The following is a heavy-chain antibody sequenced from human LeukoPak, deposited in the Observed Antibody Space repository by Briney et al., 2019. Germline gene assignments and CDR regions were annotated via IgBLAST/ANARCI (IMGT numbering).Heavy chain of an antibody. J-gene: IGHJ6*03. Sequence: ASVNVSSKASGYIFTGYDMHWVRQAPGQGLEWMGWINPNSGDTNYSQKFQGRVTMTRDTSISTTYMELSRLRSDDTAVYYCAAYYGLGSPRPYYYMDVWGKGTTVTISS. CDR2: INPNSGDT. CDR1: GYIFTGYD. V-gene: IGHV1-2*02. CDR3: AAYYGLGSPRPYYYMDV. D-gene: IGHD3-10*01.